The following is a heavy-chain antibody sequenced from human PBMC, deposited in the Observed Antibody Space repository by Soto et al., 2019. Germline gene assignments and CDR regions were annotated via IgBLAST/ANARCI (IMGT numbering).Heavy chain of an antibody. CDR1: GFTFSSYE. CDR3: ARDGSRWIDY. J-gene: IGHJ4*02. D-gene: IGHD6-13*01. V-gene: IGHV3-48*03. CDR2: ISSSGSTM. Sequence: EVQLVESGGGLVQPGGSLRLSCAASGFTFSSYEMNWVRQAPGKGLEWVSYISSSGSTMYYADSVKGRFTISRDNAKSSLYLQMSSLRAADTAVYYCARDGSRWIDYWGQGTLVTVSS.